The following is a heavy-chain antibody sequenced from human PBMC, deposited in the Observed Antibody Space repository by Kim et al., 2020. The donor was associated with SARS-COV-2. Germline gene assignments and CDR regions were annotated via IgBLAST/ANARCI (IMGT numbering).Heavy chain of an antibody. V-gene: IGHV4-59*13. CDR3: ARDFRGYNPPPNWYFDL. Sequence: SETLSLTCTVSGGSISSYYWSWIRQPPGKGLEWIGYIYYSGSTNYNPSLKSRVTISVDTSKNQFSLKLSSVTAADTAVYYCARDFRGYNPPPNWYFDLWGRGTLVTVSS. CDR2: IYYSGST. J-gene: IGHJ2*01. D-gene: IGHD5-12*01. CDR1: GGSISSYY.